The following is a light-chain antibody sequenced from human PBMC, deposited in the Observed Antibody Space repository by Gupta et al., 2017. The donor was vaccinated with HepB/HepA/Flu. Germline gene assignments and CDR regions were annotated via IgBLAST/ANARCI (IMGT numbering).Light chain of an antibody. CDR2: GNN. V-gene: IGLV1-44*01. J-gene: IGLJ2*01. CDR3: STWDDGLDGPV. CDR1: NSNIGRNT. Sequence: QSVLTQPPSESGTPGQTVTVSCSGSNSNIGRNTVNWYQKLPGTAPKLLIFGNNRRPSGVSDRFSGSKSATSASLAVSGLQSEDEADYYWSTWDDGLDGPVFGGGTKLTVL.